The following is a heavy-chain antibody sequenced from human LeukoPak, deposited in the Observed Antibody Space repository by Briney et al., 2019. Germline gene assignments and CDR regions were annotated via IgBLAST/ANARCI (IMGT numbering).Heavy chain of an antibody. J-gene: IGHJ3*02. V-gene: IGHV3-74*01. CDR2: INSDGGST. CDR1: GFTFSSYW. Sequence: GGSLRLSCAASGFTFSSYWMHWVRQGPGKGLVWVSRINSDGGSTSYADSVKGRFTISRDNAKNSLYLQMNSLRAEDTAVYYCARDSGVTDDSSGYYLFYAFDIWGQGTMVTVSS. D-gene: IGHD3-22*01. CDR3: ARDSGVTDDSSGYYLFYAFDI.